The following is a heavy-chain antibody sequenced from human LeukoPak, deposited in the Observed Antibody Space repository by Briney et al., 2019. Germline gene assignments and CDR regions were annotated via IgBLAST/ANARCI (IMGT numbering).Heavy chain of an antibody. J-gene: IGHJ6*03. CDR1: GFTFSSYT. Sequence: PGGSLRLSCAASGFTFSSYTMSWVRQAPGKGLEWVSSISSGSSYIYYAESVKGRFAISRDSAKNSLYLHMNSLRADDTAVYYCARMVDARYYYYYFMDFWGKGTTVTVSS. CDR3: ARMVDARYYYYYFMDF. D-gene: IGHD3-10*01. CDR2: ISSGSSYI. V-gene: IGHV3-21*06.